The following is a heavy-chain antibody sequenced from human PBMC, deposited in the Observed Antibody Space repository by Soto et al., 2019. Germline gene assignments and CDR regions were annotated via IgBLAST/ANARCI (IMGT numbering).Heavy chain of an antibody. J-gene: IGHJ4*02. D-gene: IGHD2-15*01. Sequence: EVQLVESGGGLVRPGGSLRLSCAASGFNFNMYSMNWVRQTPGKGLEWVASISSSGAFIYYADSVKGRFTISRDNAKDLLYLEMNSLRGEDTAVYYCARELFAVCNGGSCYSVWGQGTLVTVSS. CDR1: GFNFNMYS. CDR2: ISSSGAFI. CDR3: ARELFAVCNGGSCYSV. V-gene: IGHV3-21*06.